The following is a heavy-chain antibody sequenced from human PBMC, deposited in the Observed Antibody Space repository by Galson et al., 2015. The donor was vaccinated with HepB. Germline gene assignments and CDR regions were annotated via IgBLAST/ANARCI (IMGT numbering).Heavy chain of an antibody. CDR2: VSGSGDMT. Sequence: SLRLSCAASGFIFTNYAMSWVRQAPGKGLEWVSGVSGSGDMTFYADSVKGRFTLSRDKSKNTLHLQMNNVRGDDTAVYYCAKDDGQAVSGPLHSWGQGTLVTVSS. J-gene: IGHJ4*02. CDR1: GFIFTNYA. V-gene: IGHV3-23*01. D-gene: IGHD6-19*01. CDR3: AKDDGQAVSGPLHS.